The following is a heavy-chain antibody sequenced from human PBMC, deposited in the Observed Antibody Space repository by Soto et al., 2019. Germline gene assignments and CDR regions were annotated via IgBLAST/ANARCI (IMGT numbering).Heavy chain of an antibody. Sequence: ASVKVSCKASGYTFTGYYMHWVRQAPGQGLEWMGWINPNSGGTNYAQKFQGWVTMTRDTSISTAYMELSRLRSDDTAVYYCARGALRYYYGSGTTFDHYYYYMDVWGKGTTVTVSS. CDR1: GYTFTGYY. V-gene: IGHV1-2*04. CDR2: INPNSGGT. D-gene: IGHD3-10*01. J-gene: IGHJ6*03. CDR3: ARGALRYYYGSGTTFDHYYYYMDV.